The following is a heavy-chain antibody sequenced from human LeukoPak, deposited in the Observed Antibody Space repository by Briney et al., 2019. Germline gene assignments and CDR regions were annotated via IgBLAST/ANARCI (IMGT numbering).Heavy chain of an antibody. Sequence: ASVKVSCKASGYTFTSYGISWVRQAPGQGLEWRGWISAYNGNTNYEQKLQGRVTMTTDTSTSTAYMELRSLRSDDTAVYYCARTEVYCSGGSCSYYYYGMDVWGQGTTVTVSS. CDR2: ISAYNGNT. CDR1: GYTFTSYG. V-gene: IGHV1-18*01. CDR3: ARTEVYCSGGSCSYYYYGMDV. D-gene: IGHD2-15*01. J-gene: IGHJ6*02.